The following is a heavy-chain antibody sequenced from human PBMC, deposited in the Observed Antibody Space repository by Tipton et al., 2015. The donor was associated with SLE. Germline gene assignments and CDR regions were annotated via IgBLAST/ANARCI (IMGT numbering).Heavy chain of an antibody. CDR3: ARGWDGSGHHYVGY. CDR2: MNPKNGQT. CDR1: GGTFSNFD. Sequence: QLVQSGAEVKEPGASVKVSCKSSGGTFSNFDINWVRQAAGQGLEWLAWMNPKNGQTGYAQKFEGRVTVTSDTSTSTTYVELRGLRSDDTAVYYCARGWDGSGHHYVGYWGQGTLVTVSS. V-gene: IGHV1-8*02. J-gene: IGHJ4*02. D-gene: IGHD1-26*01.